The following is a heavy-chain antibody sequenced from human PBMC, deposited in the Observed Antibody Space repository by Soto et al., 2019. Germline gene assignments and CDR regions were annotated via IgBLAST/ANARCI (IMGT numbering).Heavy chain of an antibody. Sequence: SETLSLTCAVYGGSFSGYYWSWIRQPPGKGLEWIGEINHSGSTNYNPSLKSRVTISVDTSKNQFSLKLSSVTAADTAVYYCARLLPDGDYFDYWGQGTLVTVSS. J-gene: IGHJ4*02. V-gene: IGHV4-34*01. CDR1: GGSFSGYY. D-gene: IGHD4-17*01. CDR3: ARLLPDGDYFDY. CDR2: INHSGST.